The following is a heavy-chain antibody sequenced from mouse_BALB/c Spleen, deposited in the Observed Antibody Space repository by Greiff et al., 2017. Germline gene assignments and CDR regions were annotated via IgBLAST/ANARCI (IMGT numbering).Heavy chain of an antibody. CDR1: GDSITSGY. V-gene: IGHV3-8*02. CDR2: ISYSGST. D-gene: IGHD1-2*01. CDR3: ARVITTRASWDILAY. J-gene: IGHJ3*01. Sequence: DVQLQESGPSLVKPSQTLSLTCSVTGDSITSGYWNWIRKFPGNKLEYMGYISYSGSTYYNPSLKSRISITRDTSKNQYYLQLNSVTTEDTATYYCARVITTRASWDILAYWGQGTLVTVSA.